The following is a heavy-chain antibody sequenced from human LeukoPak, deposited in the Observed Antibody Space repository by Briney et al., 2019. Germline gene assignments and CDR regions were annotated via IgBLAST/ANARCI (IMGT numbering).Heavy chain of an antibody. D-gene: IGHD2-2*01. Sequence: SETLSLTCTVSGGSISSGSYYWSWIRQPPGKGLEWIGYIYYSGSTNYNPSLKSRVTISVDTSKNQFSLKLSSVTAADTAVYYCARESVVPAATGFDYWGQGTLVTVSS. CDR1: GGSISSGSYY. CDR3: ARESVVPAATGFDY. V-gene: IGHV4-61*01. CDR2: IYYSGST. J-gene: IGHJ4*02.